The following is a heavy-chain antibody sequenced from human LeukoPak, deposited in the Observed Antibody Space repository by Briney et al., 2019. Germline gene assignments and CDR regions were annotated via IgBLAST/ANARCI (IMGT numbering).Heavy chain of an antibody. CDR3: AKDTMIVVVVCLDY. V-gene: IGHV3-23*01. CDR2: ISGSGGST. D-gene: IGHD3-22*01. J-gene: IGHJ4*02. Sequence: GGSLRLSCAASGFTFSRYAMSWVRQAPGKGLEWVSAISGSGGSTYYADSVKGRFTISRDNSKNTLYLQMNSLRAEDTAVYYCAKDTMIVVVVCLDYWGQGTLVTVSS. CDR1: GFTFSRYA.